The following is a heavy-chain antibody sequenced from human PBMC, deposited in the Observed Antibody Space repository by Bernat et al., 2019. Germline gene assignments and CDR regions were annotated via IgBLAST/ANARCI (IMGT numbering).Heavy chain of an antibody. CDR2: ISYDGSNK. Sequence: QVQLVESGGGVVQPGRSLRLSCVASGFTFSSYAMHWVRQAPGKGLEWVAVISYDGSNKYYADSVKGRFTISRDNSKNTLYLQMNSLRAEDTAVYYCARDPGFGMDVWGQGTTVTVSS. CDR1: GFTFSSYA. J-gene: IGHJ6*02. V-gene: IGHV3-30-3*01. CDR3: ARDPGFGMDV.